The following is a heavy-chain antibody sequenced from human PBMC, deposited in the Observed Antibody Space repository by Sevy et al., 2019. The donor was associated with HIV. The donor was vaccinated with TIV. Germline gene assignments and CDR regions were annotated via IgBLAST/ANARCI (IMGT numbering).Heavy chain of an antibody. CDR2: ISYDGSNK. J-gene: IGHJ3*02. D-gene: IGHD6-19*01. V-gene: IGHV3-30-3*01. CDR3: ARDKHSSGWYYAFDI. Sequence: GGSLRLSCAASGFTFSSYAMHWVRQAPGKGLEWVAVISYDGSNKYYADSVKGRFTISRDNSKNTLYLQMNSLRAEDTAVYYCARDKHSSGWYYAFDIWGQGTMVTVSS. CDR1: GFTFSSYA.